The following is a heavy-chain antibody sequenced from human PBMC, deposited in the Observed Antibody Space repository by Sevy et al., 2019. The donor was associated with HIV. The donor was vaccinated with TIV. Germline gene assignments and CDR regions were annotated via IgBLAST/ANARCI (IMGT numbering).Heavy chain of an antibody. D-gene: IGHD2-15*01. CDR3: VRDGWNY. CDR1: GFTFSTST. J-gene: IGHJ4*02. Sequence: KQGGSLRLSCAASGFTFSTSTMNWVRQAPGKGLEWVSLMTSSGSYILYADSVKGRFTISRDNAKNSVFLQMNSLRVEDTAVYYCVRDGWNYWGQGTLVTVSS. V-gene: IGHV3-21*01. CDR2: MTSSGSYI.